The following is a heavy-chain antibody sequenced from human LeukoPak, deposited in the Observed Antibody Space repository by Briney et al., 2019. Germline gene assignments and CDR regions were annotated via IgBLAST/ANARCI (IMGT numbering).Heavy chain of an antibody. CDR3: ARGVLHAFDI. D-gene: IGHD3-16*01. J-gene: IGHJ3*02. CDR1: GFTAISNT. Sequence: GGSLRLSCAPPGFTAISNTMSGGPQAPGRGLEWVSVIYSGGSTYYADSVKGRFTISRHNSKNTLYLQMNSLRAEDTAVYYCARGVLHAFDIWGQGTMVTVSS. V-gene: IGHV3-53*04. CDR2: IYSGGST.